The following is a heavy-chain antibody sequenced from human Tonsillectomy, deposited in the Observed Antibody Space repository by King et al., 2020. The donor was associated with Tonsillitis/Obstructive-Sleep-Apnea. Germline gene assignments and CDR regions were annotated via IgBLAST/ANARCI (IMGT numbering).Heavy chain of an antibody. J-gene: IGHJ4*02. V-gene: IGHV3-7*01. CDR1: GFTISSYW. D-gene: IGHD3-16*01. Sequence: VQLVESGGGLVQSGGSLRLSCAASGFTISSYWMSWVRQAPGKGLEWMANIKQDGSEQHYVESVKGRFTISRDNAKNSLYLQLNSLRAEDTAVYYCAREGGHGMGFDYWGQGTLVTDSS. CDR2: IKQDGSEQ. CDR3: AREGGHGMGFDY.